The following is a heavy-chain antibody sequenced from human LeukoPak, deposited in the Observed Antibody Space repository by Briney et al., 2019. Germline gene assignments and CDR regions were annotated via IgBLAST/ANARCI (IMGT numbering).Heavy chain of an antibody. J-gene: IGHJ6*02. CDR2: ISGSGGST. Sequence: GGSLRLSCAASGFTFSSYAMSWVRQAPGKGLEWVSAISGSGGSTYYADSVKGRFTISRDNSKNTLYLQMNSLRAEDTAVYYCAGYSSSWGYYGMDVWGQGTTVTVSS. CDR1: GFTFSSYA. CDR3: AGYSSSWGYYGMDV. V-gene: IGHV3-23*01. D-gene: IGHD6-13*01.